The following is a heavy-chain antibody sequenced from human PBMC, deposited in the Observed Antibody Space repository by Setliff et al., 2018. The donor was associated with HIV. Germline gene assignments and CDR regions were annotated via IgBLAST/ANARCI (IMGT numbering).Heavy chain of an antibody. CDR1: GFTFSSYA. CDR2: ISGSGGST. V-gene: IGHV3-23*01. D-gene: IGHD2-15*01. Sequence: PGGSLRLSCAASGFTFSSYAMSWVRQAPGKGLEWVSAISGSGGSTYYADSVKGRFTISRDNSNNTVYLQMNSLRAEDTAMYYCAKTLPTLYPPHDYYFAMDVWGQGTTVTVSS. CDR3: AKTLPTLYPPHDYYFAMDV. J-gene: IGHJ6*02.